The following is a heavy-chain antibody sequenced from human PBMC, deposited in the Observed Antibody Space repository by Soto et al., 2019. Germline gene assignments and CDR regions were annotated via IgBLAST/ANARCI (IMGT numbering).Heavy chain of an antibody. V-gene: IGHV1-3*01. J-gene: IGHJ4*02. Sequence: ASVKVSCKASGYTFTSYAMHWVRQAPGQRLEWMGWINAGNGNTKYSHKFQDRVTIYRDTSASTVYMEMSSLRSEDTTVYYCVRDVSSSIDCWGQGTPVTVSS. CDR3: VRDVSSSIDC. D-gene: IGHD2-2*01. CDR2: INAGNGNT. CDR1: GYTFTSYA.